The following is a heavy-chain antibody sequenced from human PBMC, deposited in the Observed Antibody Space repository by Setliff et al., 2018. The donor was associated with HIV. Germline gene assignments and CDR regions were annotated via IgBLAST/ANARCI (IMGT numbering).Heavy chain of an antibody. Sequence: SETLSLTCSVSGGSVGSGSYYWSWIRQSPGKGLEWLGYIYYSGSTTYNPSLKTRVTLSVDTSKNQFSLRLSSVTAADTAVYYCAREGGQGYSGSGSFYHRNFDLRGRGTLVTVSS. CDR2: IYYSGST. V-gene: IGHV4-61*01. D-gene: IGHD3-10*01. CDR1: GGSVGSGSYY. J-gene: IGHJ2*01. CDR3: AREGGQGYSGSGSFYHRNFDL.